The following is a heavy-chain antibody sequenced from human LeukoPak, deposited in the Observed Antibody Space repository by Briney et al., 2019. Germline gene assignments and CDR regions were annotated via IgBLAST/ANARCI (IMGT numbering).Heavy chain of an antibody. V-gene: IGHV1-8*01. D-gene: IGHD2-15*01. CDR3: ARQPNIVAVDNWFDP. J-gene: IGHJ5*02. Sequence: ASVKVSCKASGYTFTSYDINWVRQATGQGLEWMGWMNPNSGNTGYAQKFQGRVTMTRNTSISTAYMELSSLRSEDTAVYYCARQPNIVAVDNWFDPWGQGTLVAVSS. CDR1: GYTFTSYD. CDR2: MNPNSGNT.